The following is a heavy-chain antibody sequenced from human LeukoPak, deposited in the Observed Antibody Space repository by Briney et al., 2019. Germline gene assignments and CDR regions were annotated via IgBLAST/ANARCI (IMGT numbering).Heavy chain of an antibody. Sequence: PSETLSLTCTVSGGSISSGGYYWSWIGQHPGKGLEWIGYIYYSGSTYYNPSLMSRVTISVETSKTQFSLKLSSVTAADTAVYYCARGENTSPFDYWGQGTLVTVSS. D-gene: IGHD2-2*01. CDR1: GGSISSGGYY. V-gene: IGHV4-31*03. CDR3: ARGENTSPFDY. CDR2: IYYSGST. J-gene: IGHJ4*02.